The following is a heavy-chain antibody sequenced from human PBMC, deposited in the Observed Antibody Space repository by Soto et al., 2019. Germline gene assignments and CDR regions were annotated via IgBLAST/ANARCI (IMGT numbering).Heavy chain of an antibody. CDR3: ARVGRAARPTDYLDN. V-gene: IGHV1-46*01. CDR1: GYTFTSYY. D-gene: IGHD6-6*01. CDR2: INPSGGST. J-gene: IGHJ4*02. Sequence: ASVKVSCKASGYTFTSYYMHWVRQAPGQGLEWMGIINPSGGSTSYAQKFQGRVTMTRDTSTSTVYMELSSLRSEDTAVYYCARVGRAARPTDYLDNWAQGTLVTVSS.